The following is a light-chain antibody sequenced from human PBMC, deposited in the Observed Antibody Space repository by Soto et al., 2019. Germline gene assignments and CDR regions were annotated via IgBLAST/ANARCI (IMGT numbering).Light chain of an antibody. V-gene: IGKV3-20*01. J-gene: IGKJ2*01. CDR2: AAS. Sequence: EIVLTQSPATLSLSPGERATLSCMARRSFASSYLAWYQHKPGQATRLLIYAASSRATGIPDRFIGSGSGTAFTLTISRLEPDDYAVYYCHHYDRSPPYTFGQGTKLEIK. CDR1: RSFASSY. CDR3: HHYDRSPPYT.